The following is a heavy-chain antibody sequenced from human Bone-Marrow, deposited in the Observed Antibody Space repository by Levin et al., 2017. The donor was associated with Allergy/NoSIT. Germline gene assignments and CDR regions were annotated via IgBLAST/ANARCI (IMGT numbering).Heavy chain of an antibody. J-gene: IGHJ4*02. V-gene: IGHV5-51*01. Sequence: GESLKISCKGSGYSYANYWIGWVRQMPGEGLEWMGLIYLISSNTEYSPSFQGQVTISVDKSINTAFLQWSSLKASDSAMYYCASAREGNYHFDNWGQGTLVTVSA. CDR3: ASAREGNYHFDN. CDR2: IYLISSNT. CDR1: GYSYANYW. D-gene: IGHD5-24*01.